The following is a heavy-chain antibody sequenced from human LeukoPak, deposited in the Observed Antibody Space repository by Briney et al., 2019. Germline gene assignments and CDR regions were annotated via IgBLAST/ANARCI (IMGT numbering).Heavy chain of an antibody. V-gene: IGHV1-24*01. Sequence: ASVKVPCKVSGYTLTELSMHWVRQAPGKGPEWMGGFDPEDGETIYAQKFQGRVTMTEDTSTDTAYMELSSLRSEDTAVYYCATDLVGATPKFDYWGQGTLVTVSS. D-gene: IGHD1-26*01. CDR2: FDPEDGET. CDR3: ATDLVGATPKFDY. J-gene: IGHJ4*02. CDR1: GYTLTELS.